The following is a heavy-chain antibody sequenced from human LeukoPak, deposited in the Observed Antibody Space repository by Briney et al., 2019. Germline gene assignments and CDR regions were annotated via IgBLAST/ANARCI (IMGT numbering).Heavy chain of an antibody. CDR3: ARKGSGYWYFDL. J-gene: IGHJ2*01. CDR2: ITSSSTTI. V-gene: IGHV3-48*02. Sequence: GGSLRLSCAASGFTFRNAYMSWVRQAPGKGLEWVSYITSSSTTIYYADSVEGRFTISRDNAKNSLYLQMNSLRDEDTAVYYCARKGSGYWYFDLWGRGTLVTVSS. CDR1: GFTFRNAY. D-gene: IGHD3-22*01.